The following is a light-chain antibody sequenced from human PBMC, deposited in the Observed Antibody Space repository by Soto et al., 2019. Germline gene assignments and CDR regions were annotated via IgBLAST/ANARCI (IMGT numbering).Light chain of an antibody. CDR3: QQRSNWPT. J-gene: IGKJ3*01. Sequence: EIVLTQSPATLSLSPGERATLSCRASQSVRGSLAWYQQKPGQAPRLLIYDASNRATGIPARFSGGGSGTDFTLTISSLEPEDFAVYYCQQRSNWPTCGPGTKVDIK. V-gene: IGKV3-11*01. CDR2: DAS. CDR1: QSVRGS.